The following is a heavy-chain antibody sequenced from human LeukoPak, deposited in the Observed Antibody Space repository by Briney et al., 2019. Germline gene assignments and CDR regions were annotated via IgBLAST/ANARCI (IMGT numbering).Heavy chain of an antibody. CDR3: AREGEYSSSPNWFDP. CDR2: IYHSGST. D-gene: IGHD6-13*01. J-gene: IGHJ5*02. V-gene: IGHV4-30-2*01. CDR1: GGSISSGGYY. Sequence: SETLSLTYTVSGGSISSGGYYWSWIRQPPGKGLEWIGYIYHSGSTYYNPSLKSRVTISVDRSKNQFSLKLSSVTAADTAVYYCAREGEYSSSPNWFDPWGQGTLVTVSS.